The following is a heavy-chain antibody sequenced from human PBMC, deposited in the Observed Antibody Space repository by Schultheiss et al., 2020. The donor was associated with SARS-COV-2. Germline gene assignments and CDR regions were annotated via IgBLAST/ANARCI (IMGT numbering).Heavy chain of an antibody. Sequence: GGSLRLSCAASGFTFSSYEMNWVRQAPGKGLEWVSYISSGGSYIYYADSVKGRFTISRDNAKNSLDLQMNSLRAEDTAVYYCARDAQGGRVRQKAFDYWGQGTLVTVSS. V-gene: IGHV3-48*03. CDR1: GFTFSSYE. CDR2: ISSGGSYI. J-gene: IGHJ4*02. CDR3: ARDAQGGRVRQKAFDY. D-gene: IGHD3-16*01.